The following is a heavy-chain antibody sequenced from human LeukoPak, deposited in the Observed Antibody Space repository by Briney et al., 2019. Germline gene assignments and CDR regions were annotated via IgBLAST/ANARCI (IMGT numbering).Heavy chain of an antibody. CDR1: GGSFSGYY. CDR2: INHSGST. Sequence: SETLSLTCAVYGGSFSGYYWSWIRQPPGKGLEWIGEINHSGSTNYNPSLKSRVTISVDTSKNQFTLKLSSVTAADTAVYYCARSLGISSIDYWGQGTLVTVSS. J-gene: IGHJ4*02. D-gene: IGHD1-26*01. V-gene: IGHV4-34*01. CDR3: ARSLGISSIDY.